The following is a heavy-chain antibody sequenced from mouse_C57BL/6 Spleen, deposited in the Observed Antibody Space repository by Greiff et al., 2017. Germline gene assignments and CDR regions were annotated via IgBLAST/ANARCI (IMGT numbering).Heavy chain of an antibody. J-gene: IGHJ1*03. D-gene: IGHD2-2*01. CDR1: GYTFTSYW. CDR2: IDPSDSDT. V-gene: IGHV1-52*01. CDR3: GRSAGYPDWYFDV. Sequence: VQLQQPGAELVRPGSSVKLSCKASGYTFTSYWMHWVKQRPIQGLEWIGNIDPSDSDTHYNQKFKDKATLTVDKSSSTAYMQLSNLTYEDSAVYYCGRSAGYPDWYFDVWGTGTTVTVSS.